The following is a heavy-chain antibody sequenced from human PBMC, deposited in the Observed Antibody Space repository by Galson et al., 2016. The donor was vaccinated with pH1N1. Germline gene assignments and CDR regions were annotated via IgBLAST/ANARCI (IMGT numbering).Heavy chain of an antibody. CDR3: ARWRSSGTYTGFDY. Sequence: SVKVSCKASGYTFNNFYVHWLRQAPGQGLEWMGIIDPSGGSTTYAQKSQGRVTMTADTSTSIVYMDLSSLRSDDTAMYYCARWRSSGTYTGFDYWGQGALVTVSS. D-gene: IGHD1-1*01. CDR1: GYTFNNFY. V-gene: IGHV1-46*02. J-gene: IGHJ4*02. CDR2: IDPSGGST.